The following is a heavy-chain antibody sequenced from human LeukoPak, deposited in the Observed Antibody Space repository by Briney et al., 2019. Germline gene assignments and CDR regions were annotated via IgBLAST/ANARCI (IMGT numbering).Heavy chain of an antibody. V-gene: IGHV4-39*02. CDR1: GGSITNPTYH. CDR2: IYYNGNS. Sequence: PSETLSLTCTVSGGSITNPTYHWGWVRQPPGKGLKWIGSIYYNGNSYYNLDLKSRLTLSIDTSNNQFSLKLESVSAADTAVYYCTSEYSSSPAYWGQGTLVTVSS. CDR3: TSEYSSSPAY. J-gene: IGHJ4*02. D-gene: IGHD6-6*01.